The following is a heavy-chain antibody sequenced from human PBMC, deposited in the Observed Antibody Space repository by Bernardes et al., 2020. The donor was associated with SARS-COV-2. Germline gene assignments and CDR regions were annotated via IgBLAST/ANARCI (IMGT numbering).Heavy chain of an antibody. J-gene: IGHJ2*01. Sequence: SETLSLTCTVSGGSIGSYYLAWIRQPPGKGLEWIGYIYYSGGTNYNPSPKSRITITVDRSQNQFSLNLSSVTPADTAVYYCARDLSHLVRRGFDLWGRGTLGTVSS. CDR2: IYYSGGT. CDR3: ARDLSHLVRRGFDL. V-gene: IGHV4-59*01. D-gene: IGHD3-10*01. CDR1: GGSIGSYY.